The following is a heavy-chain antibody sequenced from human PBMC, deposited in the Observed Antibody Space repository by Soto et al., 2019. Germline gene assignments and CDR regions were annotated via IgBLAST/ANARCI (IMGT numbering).Heavy chain of an antibody. CDR2: IYYSGST. J-gene: IGHJ5*02. Sequence: QVQLQESGPGLVKPSETLSLTCTVSGGSISSYYWSWIRQPPGKGLEWIGYIYYSGSTNYNPSLKSRVTISVDTSKNQFSLKLSSVTAADTAVYYCAREGGEAAAAGGWFDPWGQGTLVTVSS. D-gene: IGHD6-13*01. CDR1: GGSISSYY. CDR3: AREGGEAAAAGGWFDP. V-gene: IGHV4-59*01.